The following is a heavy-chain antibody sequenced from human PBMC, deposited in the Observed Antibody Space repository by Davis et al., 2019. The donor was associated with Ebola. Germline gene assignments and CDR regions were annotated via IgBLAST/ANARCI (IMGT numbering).Heavy chain of an antibody. D-gene: IGHD6-6*01. CDR1: GYTFTGYY. J-gene: IGHJ4*02. CDR2: INPNSGGT. Sequence: ASVKVSCKASGYTFTGYYMHWVRQAPGQGLEWMGWINPNSGGTNYAQNFQGRVTMTRDTSISTAYMELSRLRSDDTAMYYCAREIGYSSSKAFDYWGQGTLVTVSS. V-gene: IGHV1-2*02. CDR3: AREIGYSSSKAFDY.